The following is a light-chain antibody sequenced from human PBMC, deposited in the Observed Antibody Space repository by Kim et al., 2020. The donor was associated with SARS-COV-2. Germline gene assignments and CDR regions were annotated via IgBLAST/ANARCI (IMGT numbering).Light chain of an antibody. CDR1: QSVTSSY. CDR2: GAS. Sequence: SPGERATLSGRASQSVTSSYLAWYQQKPGQAPRLLIYGASSRATGIPDRFSGSGSGTDFTLTISRLEPEDFAVYYCQRYGTSPPYTFGQGTKLEIK. V-gene: IGKV3-20*01. CDR3: QRYGTSPPYT. J-gene: IGKJ2*01.